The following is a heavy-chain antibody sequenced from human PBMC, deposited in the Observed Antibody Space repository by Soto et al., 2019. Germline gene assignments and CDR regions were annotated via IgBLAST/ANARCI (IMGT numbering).Heavy chain of an antibody. Sequence: QVQLVQSGAEVKKPGASVKVSCKASGYTFTSYGISWVRQAPGQGLEWMGWISAYNGNTNYAQKLQGRVTMTTDTSTSKGYMGLRSLRSDHTGVYYCARVDTLVAGVFDYWGQGTLVTVSS. CDR2: ISAYNGNT. J-gene: IGHJ4*02. V-gene: IGHV1-18*01. CDR3: ARVDTLVAGVFDY. D-gene: IGHD6-19*01. CDR1: GYTFTSYG.